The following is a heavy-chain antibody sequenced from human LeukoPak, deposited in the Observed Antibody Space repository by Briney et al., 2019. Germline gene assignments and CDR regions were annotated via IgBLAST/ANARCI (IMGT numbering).Heavy chain of an antibody. D-gene: IGHD1-26*01. CDR3: ATYSGNGHSFHY. V-gene: IGHV3-7*05. CDR2: IKEDGSAK. J-gene: IGHJ4*02. Sequence: PGGSLRLSCAASGFTFSSFWMSWVRQAPGKGLEWVANIKEDGSAKYYVDSLKGRLTISRDNAEKSLYLQMNSLRAEDTAVYYCATYSGNGHSFHYWGQGTLVTVSA. CDR1: GFTFSSFW.